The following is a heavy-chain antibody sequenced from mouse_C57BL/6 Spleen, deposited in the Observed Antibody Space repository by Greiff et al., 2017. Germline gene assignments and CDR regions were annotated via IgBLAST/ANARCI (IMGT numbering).Heavy chain of an antibody. V-gene: IGHV1-66*01. Sequence: QVHVKQSGPELVKPGASVKISCKASGYSFTSYYIHWVKQRPGQGLEWIGWIYPGSGNTKYNEKFKGKATLTADTSSSTAYMQLSSLTSEDSAVYYCARDTTVVATPLDYWGQGTTLTVSS. D-gene: IGHD1-1*01. CDR1: GYSFTSYY. CDR2: IYPGSGNT. J-gene: IGHJ2*01. CDR3: ARDTTVVATPLDY.